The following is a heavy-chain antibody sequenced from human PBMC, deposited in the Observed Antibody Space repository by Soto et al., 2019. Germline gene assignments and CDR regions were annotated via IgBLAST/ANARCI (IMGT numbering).Heavy chain of an antibody. D-gene: IGHD6-19*01. CDR3: ARDPWVGSGWYSDSYYYYYYMDV. CDR2: ISSSSSTI. CDR1: GFTFSSYS. Sequence: GGSLRLSCAASGFTFSSYSMNWVRQAPGKGLEWVSYISSSSSTIYYADSVKGRFTISRDNAKNSLYLQMNSLRAEETAVYYCARDPWVGSGWYSDSYYYYYYMDVWGKGTTVTVSS. J-gene: IGHJ6*03. V-gene: IGHV3-48*01.